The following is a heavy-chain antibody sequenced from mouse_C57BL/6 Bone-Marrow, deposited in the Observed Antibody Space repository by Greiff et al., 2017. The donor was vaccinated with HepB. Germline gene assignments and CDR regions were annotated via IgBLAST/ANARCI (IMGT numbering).Heavy chain of an antibody. J-gene: IGHJ2*01. CDR2: IDPETGGT. Sequence: VQLQPSGAELVLPGSSVSLSCKASCFSFPLYEMPFVNQTPVHVLEWIGAIDPETGGTAYNQKFKGKAILTADKSSSTAYMELRSLTSEDSAVYYCTRGTTVELGVDYWGQGTTLTVSS. CDR1: CFSFPLYE. V-gene: IGHV1-15*01. CDR3: TRGTTVELGVDY. D-gene: IGHD1-1*01.